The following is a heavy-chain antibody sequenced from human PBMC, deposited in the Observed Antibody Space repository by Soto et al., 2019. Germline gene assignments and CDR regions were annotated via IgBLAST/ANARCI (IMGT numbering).Heavy chain of an antibody. CDR2: VYHSGST. J-gene: IGHJ4*02. V-gene: IGHV4-59*08. D-gene: IGHD1-20*01. Sequence: PSETLSLTCTVSGGSVSSYYWSWIRQPPGKGLEWIGYVYHSGSTNYNPSLKSRVTISLDTSKNQVSLKLSSVTAADTAVYYCARQEGIIGTTDYFAFWGQGTLVTVSS. CDR3: ARQEGIIGTTDYFAF. CDR1: GGSVSSYY.